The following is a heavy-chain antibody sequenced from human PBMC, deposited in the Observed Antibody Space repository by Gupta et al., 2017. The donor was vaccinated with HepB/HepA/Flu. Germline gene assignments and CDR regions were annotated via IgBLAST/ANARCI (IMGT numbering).Heavy chain of an antibody. CDR2: IGHDGNYI. Sequence: QVQLVESGGGVVQPGRSLRLSCAASGLAFSVWGMHWVRQAPGKGLEWVAVIGHDGNYIHHIDAVKGRFTISRDNSKNTLYLQMNSLRVEDTAVYYCARDLRMGSYFDYWGQGSLVTVSS. D-gene: IGHD3-10*01. V-gene: IGHV3-33*01. J-gene: IGHJ4*02. CDR1: GLAFSVWG. CDR3: ARDLRMGSYFDY.